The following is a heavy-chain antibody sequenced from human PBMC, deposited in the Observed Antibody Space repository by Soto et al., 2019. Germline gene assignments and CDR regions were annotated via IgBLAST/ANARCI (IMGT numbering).Heavy chain of an antibody. Sequence: EVQLVESGGGLVQPGGSLRLSCAASGFTVSSNYMSWVRQAPGKGLEWVSVIYSGGSAYYADSVKGRFTISRDNSKNTLYLQMNSLRAEDTAVYYCARYGYSYSGGYFDYWGQGTLVTVSS. J-gene: IGHJ4*02. V-gene: IGHV3-66*01. CDR2: IYSGGSA. CDR1: GFTVSSNY. D-gene: IGHD5-18*01. CDR3: ARYGYSYSGGYFDY.